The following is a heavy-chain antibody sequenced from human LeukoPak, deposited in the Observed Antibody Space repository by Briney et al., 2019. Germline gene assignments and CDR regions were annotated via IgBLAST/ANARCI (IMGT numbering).Heavy chain of an antibody. CDR3: ARQIGAPGFDY. V-gene: IGHV4-39*01. CDR2: IYQSGNT. J-gene: IGHJ4*02. Sequence: PSETLSLTCTVSDGSISSSNYYWGWIRQPPGKGLEWIGSIYQSGNTYYNPSLKSRVTIFVDTAKNQFSLRLNSVTAADTAVYYCARQIGAPGFDYWGQGTLVTVSS. CDR1: DGSISSSNYY. D-gene: IGHD3-10*01.